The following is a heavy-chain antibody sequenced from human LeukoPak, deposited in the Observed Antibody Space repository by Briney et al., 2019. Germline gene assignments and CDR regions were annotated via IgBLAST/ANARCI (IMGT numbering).Heavy chain of an antibody. CDR3: ARLGGQTCSSTSCPLDY. V-gene: IGHV3-30*03. D-gene: IGHD2-2*01. CDR2: ISYDGSNK. CDR1: GFTFSSYS. Sequence: GGSLRLSCAASGFTFSSYSMNWVRQAPGKGLEWVAVISYDGSNKYYADSVKGRFTISRDNSKNTLYLQMNSLRAEDTAVYYCARLGGQTCSSTSCPLDYWGQGTLATVSS. J-gene: IGHJ4*02.